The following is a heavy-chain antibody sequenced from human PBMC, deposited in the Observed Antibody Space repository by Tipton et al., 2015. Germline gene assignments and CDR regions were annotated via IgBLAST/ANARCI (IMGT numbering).Heavy chain of an antibody. V-gene: IGHV4-59*01. CDR2: ISYTENT. J-gene: IGHJ6*02. CDR3: ARDLEHGMDV. D-gene: IGHD5-24*01. Sequence: WSWIRQPPGKGLEWIGYISYTENTHNNPSLKSRVTISLDTSKNQFSLTLNSVTAADTAVYYCARDLEHGMDVWGQGTTVTVSS.